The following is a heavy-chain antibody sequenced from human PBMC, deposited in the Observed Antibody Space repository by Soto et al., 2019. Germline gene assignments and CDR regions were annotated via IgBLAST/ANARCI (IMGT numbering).Heavy chain of an antibody. D-gene: IGHD4-17*01. Sequence: ASVKVSCKASGYTFTSYDINWVRQPTGQGLEWMGWMNPNSGNTGYAQKFQGRVTMTRNTSISTAYMELSILRSEVTAVYYCARFRVVWHDYGAPQSNWFDPWGQGTLVTVSS. J-gene: IGHJ5*02. CDR1: GYTFTSYD. V-gene: IGHV1-8*01. CDR2: MNPNSGNT. CDR3: ARFRVVWHDYGAPQSNWFDP.